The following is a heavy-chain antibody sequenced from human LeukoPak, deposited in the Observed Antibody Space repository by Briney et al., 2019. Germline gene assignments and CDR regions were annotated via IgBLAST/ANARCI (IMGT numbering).Heavy chain of an antibody. Sequence: PGGSLRLSCAASGFTFSNFALIWVHQAPVKGLEWFSSISASGGTQYADAVRGRFTISRDNSKNTLYLHMNSLRAEDTAVYFCARDPNGDHVGAVEFWGHGTMVTVSS. D-gene: IGHD4-17*01. CDR2: ISASGGT. CDR3: ARDPNGDHVGAVEF. J-gene: IGHJ3*01. V-gene: IGHV3-23*01. CDR1: GFTFSNFA.